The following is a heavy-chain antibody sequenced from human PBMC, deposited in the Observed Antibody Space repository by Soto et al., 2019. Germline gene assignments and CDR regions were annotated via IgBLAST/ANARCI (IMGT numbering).Heavy chain of an antibody. V-gene: IGHV4-39*01. J-gene: IGHJ6*02. Sequence: SETLSLTCTVSGGSISSGGYYWSWIRQHPGKGLEWIGYIYYSGSTYYNPSLKSRVTISVDTSKNQFSLKLSSVTAADTAVYYCARQGYSGYLSRFYYYYVMDVWGQGTTVTVSS. CDR3: ARQGYSGYLSRFYYYYVMDV. CDR1: GGSISSGGYY. D-gene: IGHD5-12*01. CDR2: IYYSGST.